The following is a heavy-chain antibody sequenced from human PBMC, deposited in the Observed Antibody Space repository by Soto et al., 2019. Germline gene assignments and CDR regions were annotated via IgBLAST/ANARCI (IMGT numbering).Heavy chain of an antibody. J-gene: IGHJ3*02. D-gene: IGHD6-19*01. Sequence: ASVKVSCKASGYTFTGYYMHWVRQAPGQGLEWMGWINPNSGGTHYAQNFQDWVTMTRDTSISTAYMELSRLRSDDTAVYYCAREGIAVAITDAFDIWGQGTMVTVS. CDR3: AREGIAVAITDAFDI. V-gene: IGHV1-2*04. CDR1: GYTFTGYY. CDR2: INPNSGGT.